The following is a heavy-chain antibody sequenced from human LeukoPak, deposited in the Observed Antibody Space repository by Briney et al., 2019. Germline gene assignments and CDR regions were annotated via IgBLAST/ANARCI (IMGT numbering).Heavy chain of an antibody. J-gene: IGHJ5*02. CDR2: IDSSDSYT. CDR3: AISAGSGNYYNWFDP. V-gene: IGHV5-10-1*01. D-gene: IGHD3-10*01. CDR1: GYSFTSYW. Sequence: GESLRISCKGSGYSFTSYWISWVRQMPGKGLEWMGRIDSSDSYTNYSPSFQGHVTISADKSISTAYLQWSSLKASDTAMYYCAISAGSGNYYNWFDPWGQGTLVTVSS.